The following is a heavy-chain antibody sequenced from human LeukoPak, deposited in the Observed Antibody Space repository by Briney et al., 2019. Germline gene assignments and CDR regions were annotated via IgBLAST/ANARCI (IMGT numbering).Heavy chain of an antibody. Sequence: ASVKVFCKASGYTFTSYDINWVRQATGQGLEWMGWMNPNSGNTGYAQKCQGRVTMTRNTSISTAYMELSSLRSEDTAVYYCARKASIAARLGWFDPWGQGTLVTVSS. J-gene: IGHJ5*02. CDR1: GYTFTSYD. CDR3: ARKASIAARLGWFDP. CDR2: MNPNSGNT. V-gene: IGHV1-8*01. D-gene: IGHD6-6*01.